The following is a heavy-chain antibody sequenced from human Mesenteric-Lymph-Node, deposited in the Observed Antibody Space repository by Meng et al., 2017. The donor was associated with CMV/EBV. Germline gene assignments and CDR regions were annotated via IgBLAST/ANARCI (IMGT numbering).Heavy chain of an antibody. D-gene: IGHD3-3*01. V-gene: IGHV3-66*03. J-gene: IGHJ5*01. Sequence: GGSLRLSCEGFGFSVSSSYISWVRQPPGKGLEWVSVTYSSGSSYFAPSVKGRFTVSRDNSKNTLYLQMDSLRPEDTAIYYCATDPHDFWSGKNWFDFWGQGTLVTVSS. CDR2: TYSSGSS. CDR1: GFSVSSSY. CDR3: ATDPHDFWSGKNWFDF.